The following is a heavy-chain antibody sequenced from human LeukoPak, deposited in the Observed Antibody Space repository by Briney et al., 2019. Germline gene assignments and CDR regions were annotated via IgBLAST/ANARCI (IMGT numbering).Heavy chain of an antibody. J-gene: IGHJ4*02. D-gene: IGHD2-21*01. Sequence: GGSLRLSCAASGFTFSSYAMSWVRQAPGKGLEWVSAISGSGGSTYYADSVKGRFTISRDNSKDTLYLQMDSLRAEDTAVYYCARDLSAAYDFWGQGVLVTVSS. V-gene: IGHV3-23*01. CDR3: ARDLSAAYDF. CDR1: GFTFSSYA. CDR2: ISGSGGST.